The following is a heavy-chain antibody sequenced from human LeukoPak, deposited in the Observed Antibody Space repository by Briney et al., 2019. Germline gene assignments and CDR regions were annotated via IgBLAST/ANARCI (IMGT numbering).Heavy chain of an antibody. Sequence: GSLRLSCAASGFTFSSYTMNWVRQPPGKGLEWIGEINHSGSTNYNPSLKSRVTISVDTSKNQFSLKLSSVTAADTAVYYCASQYSSGWYLEGYFDYWGQGTLVTVSS. V-gene: IGHV4-34*01. CDR3: ASQYSSGWYLEGYFDY. D-gene: IGHD6-19*01. CDR1: GFTFSSYT. J-gene: IGHJ4*02. CDR2: INHSGST.